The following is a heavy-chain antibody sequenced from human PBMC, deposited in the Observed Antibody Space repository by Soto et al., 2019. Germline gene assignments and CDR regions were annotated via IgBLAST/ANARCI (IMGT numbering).Heavy chain of an antibody. J-gene: IGHJ2*01. Sequence: QVQLQESGPGLVRPSETLSLTCTVSGGYISSYYWSWIRQPPWKGLEWIGYIYYSGSPNYSPSLESRVTISEDTSKNQFSLKLSSVTAADTAIYYCAGGRDDYNGWYFDLWGRGTLVTVSS. D-gene: IGHD4-4*01. CDR1: GGYISSYY. CDR2: IYYSGSP. CDR3: AGGRDDYNGWYFDL. V-gene: IGHV4-59*01.